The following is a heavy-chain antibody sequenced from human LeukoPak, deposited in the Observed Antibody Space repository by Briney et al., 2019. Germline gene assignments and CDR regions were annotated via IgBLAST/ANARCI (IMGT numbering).Heavy chain of an antibody. V-gene: IGHV3-23*01. CDR3: ATKGGSYWYFDL. Sequence: GGSLRLPCAASGFTFSSYAMSWVRQAPGKGLEWVSAISGSGGSTYYADSVKGRFTISRDNSKNTLYLQMNSLRAEDTAIYYCATKGGSYWYFDLWGRGTLVTVSS. CDR2: ISGSGGST. CDR1: GFTFSSYA. J-gene: IGHJ2*01. D-gene: IGHD3-16*01.